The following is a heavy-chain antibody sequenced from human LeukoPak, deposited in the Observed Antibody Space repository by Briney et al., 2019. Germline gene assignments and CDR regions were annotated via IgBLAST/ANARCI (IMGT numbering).Heavy chain of an antibody. CDR1: GFTFSSYS. D-gene: IGHD3-10*01. V-gene: IGHV3-21*01. CDR3: ARAYGSGSYYFDY. Sequence: GGSLRLSCAASGFTFSSYSMNWVRQAPGKGLEWVSFISSSSSYIYYADSVKGRFTISRDNAKNSLYLQMNSLRAEDTAVYYCARAYGSGSYYFDYWGQGTLVTVSS. J-gene: IGHJ4*02. CDR2: ISSSSSYI.